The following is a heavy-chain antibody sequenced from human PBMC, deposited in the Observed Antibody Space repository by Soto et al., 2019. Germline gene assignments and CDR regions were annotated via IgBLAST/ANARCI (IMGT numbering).Heavy chain of an antibody. V-gene: IGHV4-34*01. J-gene: IGHJ4*02. Sequence: SETLSLTCAVYGGSFSGYYWSWIRQPPGKGLEWIGEINHSGSTNYNPSLKSRVTISVDTSKNQFSLKLSSVTAADTAVYYCARRLYYYGSGSSYDYWGQGTLVTSPQ. CDR3: ARRLYYYGSGSSYDY. CDR1: GGSFSGYY. CDR2: INHSGST. D-gene: IGHD3-10*01.